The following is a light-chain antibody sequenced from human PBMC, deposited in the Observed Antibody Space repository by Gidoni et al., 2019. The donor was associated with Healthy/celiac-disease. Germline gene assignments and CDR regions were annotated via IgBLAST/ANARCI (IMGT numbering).Light chain of an antibody. CDR3: QVWDSSSDRMV. CDR2: YDS. CDR1: NIGSKS. V-gene: IGLV3-21*04. J-gene: IGLJ2*01. Sequence: SYVLTQPPSVSVAPGKTARITCGGNNIGSKSVHWYQPKPGQAPVLVIYYDSDRPSGIPERFSGSNSGNTATLTISRVEAGDEADYYCQVWDSSSDRMVFGGGTKLTVL.